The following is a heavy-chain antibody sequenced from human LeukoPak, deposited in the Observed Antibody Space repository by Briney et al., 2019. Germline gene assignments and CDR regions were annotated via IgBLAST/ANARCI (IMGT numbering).Heavy chain of an antibody. CDR2: ISGSGQSI. V-gene: IGHV3-23*01. Sequence: GGSLRLSCAASGFTFSSYEMNWVRQAPGKGLEWVSVISGSGQSIHYADSVKGRFAISRDNSKNTVYLQMNSLRAEDTALYYCAKDGGSYFATDPFDIWGQGTMVTVSS. CDR1: GFTFSSYE. CDR3: AKDGGSYFATDPFDI. J-gene: IGHJ3*02. D-gene: IGHD3-16*01.